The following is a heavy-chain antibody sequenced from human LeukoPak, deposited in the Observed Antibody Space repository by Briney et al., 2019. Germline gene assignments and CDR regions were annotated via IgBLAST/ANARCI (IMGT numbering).Heavy chain of an antibody. CDR2: ISTYNGNT. V-gene: IGHV1-18*01. CDR1: GYTFTSHG. Sequence: ASVKVSCKASGYTFTSHGISWVRQAPGQGLEWMGWISTYNGNTNYAQKLQGRVSMTTDTSTSTAYMDLRSLRSDDTAVYYCARDSASDTAMVTGYFDYWGQGTLVTVSS. CDR3: ARDSASDTAMVTGYFDY. J-gene: IGHJ4*02. D-gene: IGHD5-18*01.